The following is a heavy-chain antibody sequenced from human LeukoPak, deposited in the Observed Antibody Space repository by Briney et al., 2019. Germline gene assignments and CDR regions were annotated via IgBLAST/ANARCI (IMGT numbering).Heavy chain of an antibody. V-gene: IGHV3-48*03. CDR3: AKDPNIN. D-gene: IGHD2-15*01. Sequence: PGGSLRLSCAASGFPFIDSEMNWVRQPPGKGLEWGSYISVSGASIYYADSVRGRFTISRDNAKNALDLQMDSRTVEDTAIYYRAKDPNINLGQGTPVTVSS. CDR2: ISVSGASI. J-gene: IGHJ1*01. CDR1: GFPFIDSE.